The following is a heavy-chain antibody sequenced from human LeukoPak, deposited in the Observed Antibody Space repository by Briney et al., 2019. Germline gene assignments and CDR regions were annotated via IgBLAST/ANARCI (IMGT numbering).Heavy chain of an antibody. V-gene: IGHV4-59*01. J-gene: IGHJ5*02. CDR1: GGSISSYY. Sequence: SETLSLTCTVSGGSISSYYWSWIRQPPGKGLKWIGYIYYSGSTNYNPSLKSRLTISVDTSKNQFSLKLSPVTAADTAVYYCARVHSGYESGANWFDPWGQGTLVTVSS. CDR3: ARVHSGYESGANWFDP. D-gene: IGHD5-12*01. CDR2: IYYSGST.